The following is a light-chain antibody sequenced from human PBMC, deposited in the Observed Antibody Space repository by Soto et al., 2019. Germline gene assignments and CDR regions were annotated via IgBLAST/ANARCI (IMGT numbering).Light chain of an antibody. V-gene: IGLV1-44*01. CDR1: SSNIGSDS. J-gene: IGLJ1*01. Sequence: QSVLTQPPSASGIPGQRVTISCSGSSSNIGSDSVNWYQQLPGTAPKLLIHKNNHRPSGVPDRFSGSRSGTSASLAISGLQXEDEADYYCATWDDSLNGYVFGTGTKVTVL. CDR2: KNN. CDR3: ATWDDSLNGYV.